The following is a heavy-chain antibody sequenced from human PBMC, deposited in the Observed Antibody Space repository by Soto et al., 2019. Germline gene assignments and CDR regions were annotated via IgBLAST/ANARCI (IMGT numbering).Heavy chain of an antibody. V-gene: IGHV1-69*13. CDR2: IIPIFGTA. J-gene: IGHJ6*02. CDR3: ARAQLVTPLGRYYSGMDV. CDR1: GGTFSSYA. Sequence: SVKVSCKASGGTFSSYAISWVRQAPGQGLEWMGGIIPIFGTANYAQKFQGRVTITADESTSTAYMELSSLRSEDTAVYYCARAQLVTPLGRYYSGMDVWGQGTTVTVS. D-gene: IGHD3-9*01.